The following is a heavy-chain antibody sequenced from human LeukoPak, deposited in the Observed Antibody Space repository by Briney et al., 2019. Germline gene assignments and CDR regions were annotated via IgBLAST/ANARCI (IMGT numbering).Heavy chain of an antibody. CDR3: AKDHVYNWNSPRSFDY. CDR1: GFTFSSYG. J-gene: IGHJ4*02. Sequence: GGSLRLSCAASGFTFSSYGMHWVRQAPGKGLEWVAFIRYDGSNKYYADSVKGRFTISRDNSKNTLYLQMNSLRAEDSAVYYCAKDHVYNWNSPRSFDYWGQGTLVTVSS. V-gene: IGHV3-30*02. CDR2: IRYDGSNK. D-gene: IGHD1-7*01.